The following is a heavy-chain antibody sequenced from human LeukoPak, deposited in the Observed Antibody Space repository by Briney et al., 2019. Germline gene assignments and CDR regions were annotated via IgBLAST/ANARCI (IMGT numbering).Heavy chain of an antibody. Sequence: GGSLRLSCAASGFNFEDYTMHWVRQTPGKGLEWVTFIRYDGSNKYYADSVKGRFTISRDNSKNTLYLQMNSLRAEDTAVYYCAKEYSYGMTIDYWGQGTLVTVSS. CDR2: IRYDGSNK. V-gene: IGHV3-30*02. CDR3: AKEYSYGMTIDY. J-gene: IGHJ4*02. D-gene: IGHD5-18*01. CDR1: GFNFEDYT.